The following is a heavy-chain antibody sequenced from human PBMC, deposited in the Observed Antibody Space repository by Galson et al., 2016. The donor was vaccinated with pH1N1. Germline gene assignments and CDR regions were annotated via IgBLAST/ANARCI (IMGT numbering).Heavy chain of an antibody. J-gene: IGHJ1*01. CDR2: IYWNDDK. CDR3: AHLTSNQFYHFQH. CDR1: GFSLITPAVG. Sequence: PALVKPTQTLTLTCNLTGFSLITPAVGVVWIRQPPGKALEWLALIYWNDDKLYSPSLKSRLTITKDTSKNQVVLTLTDMAPVGTATYFCAHLTSNQFYHFQHWGQGALVTVSS. D-gene: IGHD2-2*01. V-gene: IGHV2-5*01.